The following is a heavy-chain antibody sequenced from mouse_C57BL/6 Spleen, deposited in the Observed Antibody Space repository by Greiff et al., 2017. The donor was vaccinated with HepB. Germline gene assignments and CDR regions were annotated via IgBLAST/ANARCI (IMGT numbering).Heavy chain of an antibody. CDR1: GYSFTGYY. D-gene: IGHD1-1*01. CDR2: INPSTGGT. V-gene: IGHV1-42*01. J-gene: IGHJ3*01. Sequence: EVQLQESGPELVKPGASVKISCKASGYSFTGYYMNWVKQSPEKSLEWIGEINPSTGGTTYNQKFKAKATLTVDKSSSTAYMQLKSLTSEDSAVYYCARSRYYGSSPFAYWGQGTLVTVSA. CDR3: ARSRYYGSSPFAY.